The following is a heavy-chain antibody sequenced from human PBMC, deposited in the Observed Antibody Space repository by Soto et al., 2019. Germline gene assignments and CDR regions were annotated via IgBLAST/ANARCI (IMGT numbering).Heavy chain of an antibody. J-gene: IGHJ6*02. CDR3: ARVPLLRFLEWLSYYYYGMDV. CDR2: ICGGGNCA. D-gene: IGHD3-3*01. CDR1: GLTFSSYA. V-gene: IGHV3-23*01. Sequence: PGGSLRLSCAASGLTFSSYAMNWVRQAPGKGLEWVSAICGGGNCAFYADSVKGRFTISRDNSKNTLYLQMNSLRAEDTAVYYCARVPLLRFLEWLSYYYYGMDVWGRGTTVTVSS.